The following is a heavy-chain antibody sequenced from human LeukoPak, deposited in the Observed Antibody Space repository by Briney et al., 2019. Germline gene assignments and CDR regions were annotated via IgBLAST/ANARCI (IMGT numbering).Heavy chain of an antibody. CDR3: ARALSYSSGWYTDY. J-gene: IGHJ4*02. D-gene: IGHD6-19*01. CDR1: GGSISSSSYY. Sequence: SETLSLTCTVSGGSISSSSYYWGWIRQPPGKGLEWIGYIYYSGSTNYNPSLKSRVTISVDTSKNQFSLKLSSVTAADTAVYYCARALSYSSGWYTDYWGQGTLVTVSS. CDR2: IYYSGST. V-gene: IGHV4-61*05.